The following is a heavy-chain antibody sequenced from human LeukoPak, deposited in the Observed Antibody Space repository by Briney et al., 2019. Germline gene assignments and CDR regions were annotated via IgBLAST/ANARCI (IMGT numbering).Heavy chain of an antibody. D-gene: IGHD3-22*01. J-gene: IGHJ4*02. V-gene: IGHV3-21*01. CDR3: ATEGDYYDSSGYLRVDY. CDR2: ISSSSSYI. Sequence: GGSLRLSCAASGFTFSSYSMNWVRQAPGTGLEWVSSISSSSSYIYYADSVQGRFTISRDNAKNSLDLQMNSLRAEDTAVYYCATEGDYYDSSGYLRVDYWGQGTLVTVSS. CDR1: GFTFSSYS.